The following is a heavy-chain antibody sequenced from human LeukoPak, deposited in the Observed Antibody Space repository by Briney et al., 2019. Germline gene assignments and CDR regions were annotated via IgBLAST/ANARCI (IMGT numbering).Heavy chain of an antibody. D-gene: IGHD3-22*01. V-gene: IGHV3-30*17. J-gene: IGHJ5*02. CDR2: IAYDGSNK. Sequence: GGSLRLSCAASGFTFRSYAMHWVRQAPGKGLEWVALIAYDGSNKYYADSVKGRFTIARDNSKNTLSLQMNSLRAEDTAVYYCARGTGTYDSGGYSAWGQGTLVTVSS. CDR3: ARGTGTYDSGGYSA. CDR1: GFTFRSYA.